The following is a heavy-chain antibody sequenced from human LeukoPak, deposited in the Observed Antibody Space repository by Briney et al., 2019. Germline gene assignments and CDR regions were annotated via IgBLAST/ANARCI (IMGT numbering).Heavy chain of an antibody. CDR2: INHSGST. Sequence: SETLSLTCAVYGGSFSGYYWSWIRQPPGKGLEWIGEINHSGSTNYNPSLKSRVTISVDTSKNQFSLKLSSVTAADTAVYYCARFADYYGSGKRIDYWGQGTLVTVSS. D-gene: IGHD3-10*01. CDR3: ARFADYYGSGKRIDY. V-gene: IGHV4-34*01. J-gene: IGHJ4*02. CDR1: GGSFSGYY.